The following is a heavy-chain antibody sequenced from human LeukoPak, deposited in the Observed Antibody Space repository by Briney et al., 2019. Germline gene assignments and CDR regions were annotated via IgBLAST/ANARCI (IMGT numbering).Heavy chain of an antibody. J-gene: IGHJ5*02. CDR1: GGSINGGGYS. Sequence: SETLSLTCAVSGGSINGGGYSCSWIRQPPGEGLEWIGYIYHSGSTYYNPSLKSRVTISVDRSKNQFSLKLSSVTAADTAVYYCARDPYCSSSRCSGGWFDPWGQGTLVTVSS. CDR2: IYHSGST. V-gene: IGHV4-30-2*01. D-gene: IGHD2-2*01. CDR3: ARDPYCSSSRCSGGWFDP.